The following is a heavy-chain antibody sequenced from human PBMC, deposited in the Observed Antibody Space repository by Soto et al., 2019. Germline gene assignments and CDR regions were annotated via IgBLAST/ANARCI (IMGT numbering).Heavy chain of an antibody. CDR1: GFTVSSNY. J-gene: IGHJ4*02. CDR2: IYSGGST. V-gene: IGHV3-53*01. Sequence: EVQMVESGGGLIQPGGSLRLSCAAFGFTVSSNYMTWVRQAPGKGLEWVSVIYSGGSTYYADSVKGRITISRDNSRNTLYRQMTRLRAEDKAVYYCARGFPSRAYYGEYYFDKWGQGTLVTVSS. D-gene: IGHD3-10*01. CDR3: ARGFPSRAYYGEYYFDK.